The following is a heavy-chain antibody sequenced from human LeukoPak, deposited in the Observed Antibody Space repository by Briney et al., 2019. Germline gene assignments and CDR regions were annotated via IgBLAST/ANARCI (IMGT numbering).Heavy chain of an antibody. D-gene: IGHD4-23*01. Sequence: SETLSLTCTVSGGSISSNYWSWFRQPPAKGLGWIGYIYYSGSTNYNPSLKSRVTISVDTSKTQFSLKLSSVTAADTAVYYCARHTDYGGNSGWFDPWGQGTLVTVSS. V-gene: IGHV4-59*08. CDR3: ARHTDYGGNSGWFDP. J-gene: IGHJ5*02. CDR2: IYYSGST. CDR1: GGSISSNY.